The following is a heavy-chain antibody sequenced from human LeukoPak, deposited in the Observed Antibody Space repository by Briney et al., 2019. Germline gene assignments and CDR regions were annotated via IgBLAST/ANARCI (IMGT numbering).Heavy chain of an antibody. CDR1: GYTFTSYG. V-gene: IGHV1-18*01. Sequence: ASVKVSCKASGYTFTSYGINWVRQAPGQGLEWMGWISPYSGNTNYAQKLQGRVTMTTDTSTSTAYMELRSLRSDDTAVYYCARDLFSSYYFDYWGQGTLVTVSS. D-gene: IGHD2/OR15-2a*01. CDR3: ARDLFSSYYFDY. CDR2: ISPYSGNT. J-gene: IGHJ4*02.